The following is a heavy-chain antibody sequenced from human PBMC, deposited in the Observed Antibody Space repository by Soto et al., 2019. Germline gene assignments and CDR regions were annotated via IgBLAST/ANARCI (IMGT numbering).Heavy chain of an antibody. J-gene: IGHJ1*01. CDR1: GFTFSSYA. D-gene: IGHD3-22*01. V-gene: IGHV3-30-3*01. CDR3: ARAELVVITLDYFQH. Sequence: GGSLRLSCAASGFTFSSYALRWVRQAPGKGLEWVAVMSYDGSNKYYADSVKGRFTISRDNSKNTLYLQMNSLRAEDTAVYYCARAELVVITLDYFQHWGQGTLVTVSS. CDR2: MSYDGSNK.